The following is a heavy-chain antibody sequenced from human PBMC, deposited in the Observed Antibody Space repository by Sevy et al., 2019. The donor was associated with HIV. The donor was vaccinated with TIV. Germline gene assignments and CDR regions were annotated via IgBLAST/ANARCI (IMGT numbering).Heavy chain of an antibody. J-gene: IGHJ4*02. Sequence: GGSLRLSCAASGFSISGYGMHWVRQAPGKGLEWVAVIWYDGTNREYADSVKGRFTISRDNSKNTLYLQMNSLRVEDTTVYYCAREDIRVAGIGYYFHSWGQGTLVTVSS. CDR2: IWYDGTNR. CDR1: GFSISGYG. D-gene: IGHD6-19*01. V-gene: IGHV3-33*01. CDR3: AREDIRVAGIGYYFHS.